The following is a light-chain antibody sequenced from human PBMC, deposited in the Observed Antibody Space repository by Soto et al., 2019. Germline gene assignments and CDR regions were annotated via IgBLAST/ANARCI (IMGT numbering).Light chain of an antibody. V-gene: IGKV1-17*01. J-gene: IGKJ1*01. Sequence: DLQMTQSPSSLSASVGDRVIITCRASQGIGDDLGWYQQKPGKAPKRLIYAASSLQSGVPSRFIGSGSGTDFTLTISSLQPDDFASYYCLQHNTYPWTFGPGTKVEVK. CDR2: AAS. CDR1: QGIGDD. CDR3: LQHNTYPWT.